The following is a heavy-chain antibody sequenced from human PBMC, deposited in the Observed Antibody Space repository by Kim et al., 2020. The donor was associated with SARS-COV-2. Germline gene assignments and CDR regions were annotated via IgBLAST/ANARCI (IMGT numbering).Heavy chain of an antibody. CDR3: AKGSAATRPYYFDY. V-gene: IGHV3-23*01. J-gene: IGHJ4*02. Sequence: AASVKGRFASSRDNPESTLYLQMSSLTAEDTAIYYCAKGSAATRPYYFDYWGQGALVTVSS.